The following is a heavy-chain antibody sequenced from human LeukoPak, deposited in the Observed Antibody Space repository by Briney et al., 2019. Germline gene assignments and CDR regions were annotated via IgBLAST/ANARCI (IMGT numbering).Heavy chain of an antibody. V-gene: IGHV3-30*18. Sequence: GGSLRLSCAASGFTFSSSAMSWVRQVPGKGLEWVAVISYDGSNKYYADSVKGRFTISRDNSKNTLYLQMNSLRAEDTAVYYCAKERIAVAVPAGFDYWGQGTLVTVSS. J-gene: IGHJ4*02. D-gene: IGHD6-19*01. CDR3: AKERIAVAVPAGFDY. CDR2: ISYDGSNK. CDR1: GFTFSSSA.